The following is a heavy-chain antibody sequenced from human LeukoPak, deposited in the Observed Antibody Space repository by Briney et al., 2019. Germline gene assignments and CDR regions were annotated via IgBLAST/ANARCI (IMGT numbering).Heavy chain of an antibody. V-gene: IGHV3-23*01. J-gene: IGHJ4*02. CDR3: AKDRSGSGYFDY. Sequence: GGSLRLSCAASGFTFSSHAMSWVRQAPGKGLEWVSRISSGGGTTDYTDSVKGRFTISRDTSKNTLYQQMNSLRAEDTAVYYCAKDRSGSGYFDYWGQGTLVTVSS. CDR2: ISSGGGTT. CDR1: GFTFSSHA. D-gene: IGHD3-10*01.